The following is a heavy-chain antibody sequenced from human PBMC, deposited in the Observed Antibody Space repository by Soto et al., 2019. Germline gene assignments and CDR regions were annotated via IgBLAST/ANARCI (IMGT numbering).Heavy chain of an antibody. J-gene: IGHJ5*02. V-gene: IGHV5-51*01. CDR1: GYSFTSYW. Sequence: GESLKISCKGSGYSFTSYWIGWVRQMPGKGLEWMGIIYPGDSDTRYSPSFQGQVTISVDKSISTAYLQWSSLKASDAAVYYCARGNVANYFEPWGQGTLVTVSS. D-gene: IGHD1-7*01. CDR2: IYPGDSDT. CDR3: ARGNVANYFEP.